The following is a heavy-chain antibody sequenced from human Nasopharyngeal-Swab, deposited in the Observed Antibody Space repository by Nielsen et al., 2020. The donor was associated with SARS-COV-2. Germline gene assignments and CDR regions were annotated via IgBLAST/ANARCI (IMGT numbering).Heavy chain of an antibody. D-gene: IGHD3-22*01. J-gene: IGHJ4*02. CDR3: AREYYESAGMSPFDY. V-gene: IGHV1-69*10. CDR2: LIPMNDIA. Sequence: WVRLDTGLGLEWMGGLIPMNDIANYAQKFQGRVTITADKSTSTAYMELSSLTSEDTAVYYCAREYYESAGMSPFDYWGQGTLVTVSS.